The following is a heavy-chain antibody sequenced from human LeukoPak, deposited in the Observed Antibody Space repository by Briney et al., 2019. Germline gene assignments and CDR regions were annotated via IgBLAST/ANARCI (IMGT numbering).Heavy chain of an antibody. CDR2: FDPEDGET. CDR1: GYTLTELS. V-gene: IGHV1-24*01. Sequence: GASVKVSCKVSGYTLTELSMHWVRQAPGKGLEWMGGFDPEDGETIYAQKFQGRVTMIEDTSTDTAYMELSSLRSEDTAVYFCALRGCSSTSCYHFDYWGQGTLVTVSS. CDR3: ALRGCSSTSCYHFDY. D-gene: IGHD2-2*01. J-gene: IGHJ4*02.